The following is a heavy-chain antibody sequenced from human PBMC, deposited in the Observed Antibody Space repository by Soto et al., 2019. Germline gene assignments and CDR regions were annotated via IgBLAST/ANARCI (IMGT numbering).Heavy chain of an antibody. CDR2: INHSGST. J-gene: IGHJ5*02. CDR3: ARYCSGGSCYSNWFDP. CDR1: GGSFSGYY. D-gene: IGHD2-15*01. V-gene: IGHV4-34*01. Sequence: SETLSLTCAVYGGSFSGYYWSWIRQPPGKGLEWIGEINHSGSTNYNPSLKSRVTTSVDTSKNQFSLKLSSVTAADTAVYYCARYCSGGSCYSNWFDPWRQGTLVTVSS.